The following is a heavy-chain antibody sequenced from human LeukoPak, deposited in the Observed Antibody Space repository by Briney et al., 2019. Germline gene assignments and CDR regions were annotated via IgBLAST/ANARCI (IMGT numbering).Heavy chain of an antibody. J-gene: IGHJ3*02. V-gene: IGHV1-18*01. CDR3: ARGTTIFGVSLSAFDI. D-gene: IGHD3-3*01. CDR2: ISAYNGNT. CDR1: GYTFTSYG. Sequence: ASVKVSCKASGYTFTSYGISWVLQAPGQGLEWMGWISAYNGNTNYAQNLQGRVTMTTGTSTSTAYMELRSLRSDDTAVYYCARGTTIFGVSLSAFDIWGQGTMVTVSS.